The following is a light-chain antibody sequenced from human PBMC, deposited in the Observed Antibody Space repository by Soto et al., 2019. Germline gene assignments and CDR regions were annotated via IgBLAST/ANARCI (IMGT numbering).Light chain of an antibody. CDR2: EVS. Sequence: DIQLTQSPSTRSAAVGDRGTITGRASQSISSWLAWYQQKPGKAPKLLIYEVSTLKSGVPSRFSGSGSGTEFTLTISSLQPDDFATYYCQQYNSYSWTFGQGTKVDIK. V-gene: IGKV1-5*03. CDR1: QSISSW. CDR3: QQYNSYSWT. J-gene: IGKJ1*01.